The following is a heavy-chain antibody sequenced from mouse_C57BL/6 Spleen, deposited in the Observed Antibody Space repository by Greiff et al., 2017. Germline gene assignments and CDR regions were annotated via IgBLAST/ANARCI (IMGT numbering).Heavy chain of an antibody. Sequence: VQLQQSGAELVKPGASVKLSCTASGFNITDYYMHWAKQRTEQGLEWIGRIDPEDGDTKYAPKFKGKDTITADTSPNTAYLQLRSLTSEDTAVYYCARWESDYAMDYWGQGTSVTVSS. D-gene: IGHD1-3*01. CDR3: ARWESDYAMDY. CDR1: GFNITDYY. J-gene: IGHJ4*01. V-gene: IGHV14-2*01. CDR2: IDPEDGDT.